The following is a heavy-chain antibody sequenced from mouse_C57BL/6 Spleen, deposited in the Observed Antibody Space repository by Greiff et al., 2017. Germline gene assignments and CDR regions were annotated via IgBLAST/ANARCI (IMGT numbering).Heavy chain of an antibody. CDR3: ARGGLYGNYYYAMDY. CDR1: GYTFTSYW. V-gene: IGHV1-55*01. D-gene: IGHD2-1*01. J-gene: IGHJ4*01. Sequence: QVQLQQPGAELVKPGASVKMSCKASGYTFTSYWITWVKQRPGQGLEWIGGIYPGSGSTNYNEKFKSKATLTVDQSSSTAYMQLNSLTSEDSAVYYCARGGLYGNYYYAMDYWGQGTSVTVSS. CDR2: IYPGSGST.